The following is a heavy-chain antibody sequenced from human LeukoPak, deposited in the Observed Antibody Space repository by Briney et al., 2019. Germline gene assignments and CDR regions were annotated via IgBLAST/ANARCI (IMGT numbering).Heavy chain of an antibody. CDR1: GFTLGNYA. CDR3: ARDRGYCSGGSCYGELDY. V-gene: IGHV3-69-1*01. Sequence: PGGSLRVSCAASGFTLGNYAMSWVRQTPGKGLEWVSVESVKGRFTISRDNAKNSLYLQMNSLRAEDTAVYYCARDRGYCSGGSCYGELDYWGQGTLVTVSS. J-gene: IGHJ4*02. D-gene: IGHD2-15*01.